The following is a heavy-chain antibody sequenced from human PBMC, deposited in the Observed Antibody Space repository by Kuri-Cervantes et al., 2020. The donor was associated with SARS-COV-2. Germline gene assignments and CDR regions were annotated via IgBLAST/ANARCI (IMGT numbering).Heavy chain of an antibody. CDR1: GYSISSGYY. CDR3: ASLYSVVCPPSNPCPVIDAFDI. D-gene: IGHD6-13*01. CDR2: IYHSGST. Sequence: GSLRLSCAVSGYSISSGYYWGWIRQPPGKGLEWIGSIYHSGSTYYNPSLKSRVTISVDTSKNQFSLKLSSVTAADTAVYYCASLYSVVCPPSNPCPVIDAFDIWGQGTMVTVSS. V-gene: IGHV4-38-2*01. J-gene: IGHJ3*02.